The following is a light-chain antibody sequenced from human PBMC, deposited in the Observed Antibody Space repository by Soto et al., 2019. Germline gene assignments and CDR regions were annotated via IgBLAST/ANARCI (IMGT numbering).Light chain of an antibody. V-gene: IGLV2-23*01. J-gene: IGLJ3*02. CDR1: SIGVGSYNL. CDR2: EGS. Sequence: QSALTQPASVSGSPGQSITISCTGSSIGVGSYNLVSWHQQYPGKAPKLMIYEGSKRPSGVSNRFSGSKSGNTASLTISGLQAEDEADYYCCSYAGRSTLVFGGGTKVTVL. CDR3: CSYAGRSTLV.